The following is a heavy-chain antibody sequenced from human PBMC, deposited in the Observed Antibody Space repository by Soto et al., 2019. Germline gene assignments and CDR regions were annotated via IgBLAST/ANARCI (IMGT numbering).Heavy chain of an antibody. CDR3: ARVKTTVTSSRYDYYCDLLDV. CDR2: IIPIFGTA. J-gene: IGHJ6*02. CDR1: GYTFTSYD. Sequence: VRVSCKASGYTFTSYDINWVRQATGQGLEWMGGIIPIFGTANYAQKFQGRVTITADESTSTAYMELSSLRSEDTAVYYCARVKTTVTSSRYDYYCDLLDVPSQRTTVPGS. V-gene: IGHV1-69*13. D-gene: IGHD4-17*01.